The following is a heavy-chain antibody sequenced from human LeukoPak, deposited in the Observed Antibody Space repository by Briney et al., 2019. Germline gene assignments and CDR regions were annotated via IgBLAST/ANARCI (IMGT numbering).Heavy chain of an antibody. D-gene: IGHD3-22*01. Sequence: GSLRLSCAASGFTFSSHSMNWVRQAPGKGLEWVSSISSSSSYIYCADSVKGRFTISRDNAKNSLYLQMNSLRAEDTAVYYCARGHLSGYCDYWGQGTLVTVSS. CDR1: GFTFSSHS. V-gene: IGHV3-21*01. CDR2: ISSSSSYI. J-gene: IGHJ4*02. CDR3: ARGHLSGYCDY.